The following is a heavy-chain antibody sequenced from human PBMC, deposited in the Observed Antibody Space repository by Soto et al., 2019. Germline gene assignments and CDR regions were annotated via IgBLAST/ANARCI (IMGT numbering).Heavy chain of an antibody. CDR3: ARAASTGDQVSYFDY. Sequence: ASVKVSCKASGYTFTGYYMHWVRQAPGQGLEWMGWINPNSGGTNYAQKFQGWVTMTRDTSISTAYMELSRLRSDDTAVYYWARAASTGDQVSYFDYWGQGTLVTVSS. J-gene: IGHJ4*02. CDR2: INPNSGGT. V-gene: IGHV1-2*04. D-gene: IGHD7-27*01. CDR1: GYTFTGYY.